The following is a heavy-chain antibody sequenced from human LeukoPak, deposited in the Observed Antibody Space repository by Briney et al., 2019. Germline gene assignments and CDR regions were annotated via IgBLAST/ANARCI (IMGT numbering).Heavy chain of an antibody. J-gene: IGHJ6*02. D-gene: IGHD6-6*01. CDR1: GYTFTGYH. CDR2: INPNTGGT. CDR3: ARDPRAARPSLDPYYYGMDV. Sequence: ASVKVSCKASGYTFTGYHMHWVRQAPGQGLEWMGRINPNTGGTEYAQKFQGRVTMTRDTSISTAYMDLSRLRSDDTAVYYCARDPRAARPSLDPYYYGMDVWGQGTTVTVSS. V-gene: IGHV1-2*06.